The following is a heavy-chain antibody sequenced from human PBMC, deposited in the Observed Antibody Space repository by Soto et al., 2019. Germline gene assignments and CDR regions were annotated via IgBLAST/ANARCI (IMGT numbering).Heavy chain of an antibody. D-gene: IGHD3-22*01. V-gene: IGHV3-30*18. CDR3: AKASLYDSSGYYGY. Sequence: PGGSLRLSCAASGFTFSSYGMHWVRQAPGKGLEWVAVISYDGSNKYYADSVKGRFTISRDNSKNTLYLQMNSLRAEDTAVYYCAKASLYDSSGYYGYWGQGTLVTVSS. J-gene: IGHJ4*02. CDR2: ISYDGSNK. CDR1: GFTFSSYG.